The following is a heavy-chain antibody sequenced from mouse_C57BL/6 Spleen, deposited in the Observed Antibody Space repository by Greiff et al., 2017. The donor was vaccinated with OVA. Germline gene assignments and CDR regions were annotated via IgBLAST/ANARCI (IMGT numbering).Heavy chain of an antibody. CDR1: GYAFTNYL. V-gene: IGHV1-54*01. CDR3: ARFFDY. J-gene: IGHJ2*01. Sequence: VQLQQSGAELVRPGTSVTVSCKASGYAFTNYLIEWVKQRPGQGLEWIGVINPGSGGPNYNEKFKGKATLTADKSSSTAYMQLSSLTSEDSAVYFCARFFDYWGKGTTLTVSS. CDR2: INPGSGGP.